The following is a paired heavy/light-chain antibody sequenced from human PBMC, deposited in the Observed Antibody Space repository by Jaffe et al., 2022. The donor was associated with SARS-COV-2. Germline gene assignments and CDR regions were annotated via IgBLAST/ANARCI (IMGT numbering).Heavy chain of an antibody. D-gene: IGHD2-8*01. CDR2: VIPMFHTT. CDR1: GDTFSSDA. Sequence: QVQLVQSGPEVRKPGSSMKVSCKSSGDTFSSDAIHWLRQVPGHGPEWMAYVIPMFHTTDYAHNFHGRMTLTADEATHTVYMGLSALTSDDTAIYYCARGTAPGVERGWSQPFLYFFDSWGQGTLVT. J-gene: IGHJ4*02. V-gene: IGHV1-69*12. CDR3: ARGTAPGVERGWSQPFLYFFDS.
Light chain of an antibody. CDR3: QQYGSSPFT. J-gene: IGKJ4*01. CDR2: GAS. Sequence: EIVLTQFPGTLSLSPGERAALSCRASQSVSSDYLAWYQQKSGQAPRLLVYGASHRATDIPDRFSGSGSGTVFSLTISSLESEDFAVYFCQQYGSSPFTFGGGTTVEVK. V-gene: IGKV3-20*01. CDR1: QSVSSDY.